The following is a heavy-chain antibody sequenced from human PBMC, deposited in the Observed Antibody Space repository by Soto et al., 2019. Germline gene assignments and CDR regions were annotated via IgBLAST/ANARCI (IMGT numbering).Heavy chain of an antibody. J-gene: IGHJ4*02. CDR1: GGSISSDDYY. CDR2: IYYTGTT. V-gene: IGHV4-30-4*01. D-gene: IGHD4-4*01. Sequence: TLSLTCTVSGGSISSDDYYWSWIRQPPGKGLEWIGYIYYTGTTHYNPSLKSRITISTDTSKNQFSLKLTSVTAADTAVYYCAASYSGPWGQGTLVTVSS. CDR3: AASYSGP.